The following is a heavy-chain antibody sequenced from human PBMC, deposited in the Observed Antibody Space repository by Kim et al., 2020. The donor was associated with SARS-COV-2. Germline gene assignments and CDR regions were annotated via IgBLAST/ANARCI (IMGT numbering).Heavy chain of an antibody. D-gene: IGHD3-3*01. J-gene: IGHJ4*02. CDR2: ISAYNGNT. Sequence: ASVKVSCKASGYTFTSYGISWVRQAPGQGLEWMGWISAYNGNTNYAQKLQGRVTMTTDTSTSTAYMELRSLRSDDTAVYYCARFNDFWSGYLYYFDYWGQGTLVTVSS. CDR1: GYTFTSYG. V-gene: IGHV1-18*01. CDR3: ARFNDFWSGYLYYFDY.